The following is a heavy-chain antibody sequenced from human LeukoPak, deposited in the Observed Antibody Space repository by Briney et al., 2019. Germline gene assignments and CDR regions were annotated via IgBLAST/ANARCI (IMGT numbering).Heavy chain of an antibody. V-gene: IGHV4-59*01. CDR1: GGSIGTNF. J-gene: IGHJ4*02. CDR2: RSYSGST. Sequence: PSETLYLTCSVSGGSIGTNFWSWIRQVPGNGLEWIGYRSYSGSTNHNPSLKSRVSISIDTYKNQFSLELNSVTAGDTAVYYCARSDTQHIHSSSWHFDYWGQGTLVTVSS. CDR3: ARSDTQHIHSSSWHFDY. D-gene: IGHD6-13*01.